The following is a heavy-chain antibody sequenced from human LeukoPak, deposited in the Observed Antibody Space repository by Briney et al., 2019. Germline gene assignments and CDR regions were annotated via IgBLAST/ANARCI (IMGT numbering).Heavy chain of an antibody. CDR2: MNPNSSNT. J-gene: IGHJ4*02. CDR3: ARLHKSGGYDSSGYYLDY. Sequence: ASVKLSCKASGYTFTSYDIIWVRQATGPGLEWMGWMNPNSSNTGYAQKFQGRGTMTRITTITTAYMELSSLRTQDTAMTYCARLHKSGGYDSSGYYLDYWAREPWSPSPQ. D-gene: IGHD3-22*01. CDR1: GYTFTSYD. V-gene: IGHV1-8*01.